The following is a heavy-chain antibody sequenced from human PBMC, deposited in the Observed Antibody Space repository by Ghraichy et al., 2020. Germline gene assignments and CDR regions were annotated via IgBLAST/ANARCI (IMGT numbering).Heavy chain of an antibody. J-gene: IGHJ3*02. Sequence: ASVKVSCKASGYTFTSYGISWVRQAPGQGLEWMGWISAYNGNTNYAQKLQGRVTMTTDTSTSTAYMELRSLRSDDTAVYYCARDLRTTVAGLGGAFDIWGQGTMVTVSS. D-gene: IGHD6-19*01. CDR3: ARDLRTTVAGLGGAFDI. V-gene: IGHV1-18*01. CDR2: ISAYNGNT. CDR1: GYTFTSYG.